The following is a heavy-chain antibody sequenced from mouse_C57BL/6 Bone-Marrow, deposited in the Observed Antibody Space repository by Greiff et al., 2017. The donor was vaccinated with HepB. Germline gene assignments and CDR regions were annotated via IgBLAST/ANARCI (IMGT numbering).Heavy chain of an antibody. CDR1: GFSLTRYA. J-gene: IGHJ1*03. CDR3: ARKTAIDDGYYWYFDV. Sequence: QVQLQQSGPGLVAPSQSLSITCTVSGFSLTRYAISWVRQPPGKGLEWLGVIWTGGGTNYNSALKSRLSISKDNSKSQVFLKMNSLQTDDTARYYCARKTAIDDGYYWYFDVWGTGTTVTVSS. D-gene: IGHD2-3*01. CDR2: IWTGGGT. V-gene: IGHV2-9-1*01.